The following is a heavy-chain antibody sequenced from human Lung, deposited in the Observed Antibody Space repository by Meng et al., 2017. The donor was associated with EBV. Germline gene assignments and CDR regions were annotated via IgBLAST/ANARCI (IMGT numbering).Heavy chain of an antibody. J-gene: IGHJ2*01. V-gene: IGHV6-1*01. Sequence: QSGPELLKPPTTRLLPSVISGGSVSSSSAAWTWIRQSPSRGLGWLGRTYYRSKWYNDYAVFVKSRITINPDTSKNQFSLQLNSVTPEDTAVYYCARGATSVFDLWGRGTLVTVSS. CDR1: GGSVSSSSAA. CDR2: TYYRSKWYN. CDR3: ARGATSVFDL.